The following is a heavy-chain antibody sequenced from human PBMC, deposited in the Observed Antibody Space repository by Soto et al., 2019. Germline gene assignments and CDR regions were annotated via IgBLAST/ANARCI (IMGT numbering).Heavy chain of an antibody. CDR1: GYTFTSYG. D-gene: IGHD5-18*01. Sequence: QVQLVQSGAEVKKPGASVKVSCKASGYTFTSYGISWVRQAPGQGLEWVGWINAYNGNTNYAQKFQGRVTITTDTSTSTDYMELRSLSSDDSAVSYGARDVGYGLIDYWGQGTLVTVSS. CDR3: ARDVGYGLIDY. CDR2: INAYNGNT. V-gene: IGHV1-18*01. J-gene: IGHJ4*02.